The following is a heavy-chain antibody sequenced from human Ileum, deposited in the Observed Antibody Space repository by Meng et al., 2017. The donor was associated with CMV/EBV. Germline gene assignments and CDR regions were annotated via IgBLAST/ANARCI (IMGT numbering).Heavy chain of an antibody. CDR3: ARAAARGVPVDL. Sequence: APRRLQPSETLSTTCPATGGSLTSYYWTWIRQPAGKGLEWIGRIHPTGTTDDNPSLRSRVSMSLDKSKNQFSLKLTSVTAADTAVYYCARAAARGVPVDLWGQGTLVTVSS. CDR1: GGSLTSYY. CDR2: IHPTGTT. J-gene: IGHJ5*02. V-gene: IGHV4-4*07. D-gene: IGHD3-10*01.